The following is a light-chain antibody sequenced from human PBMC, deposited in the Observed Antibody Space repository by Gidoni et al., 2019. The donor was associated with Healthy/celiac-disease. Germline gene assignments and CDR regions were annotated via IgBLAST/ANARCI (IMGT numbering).Light chain of an antibody. CDR2: AAS. J-gene: IGKJ1*01. V-gene: IGKV1-39*01. Sequence: DIQMTQSPSSLSASVGDRVTITCRASQSISSYLNWYQQKPGKAPKLLIYAASSLQSGVPSRFSSSGSGTDFTLTISSLQPEDFATYYCQQSYSTPWTFGQXTKVEIK. CDR3: QQSYSTPWT. CDR1: QSISSY.